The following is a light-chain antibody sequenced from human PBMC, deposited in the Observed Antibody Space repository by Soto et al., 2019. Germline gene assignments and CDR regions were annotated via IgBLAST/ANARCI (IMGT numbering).Light chain of an antibody. CDR1: ETVTGKY. J-gene: IGKJ1*01. V-gene: IGKV3-20*01. Sequence: EIVLTQSPGTLSLSPADRATLSCRASETVTGKYLAWYQQKVGQAPRLLIFAASNRATGIPDRFSGSGSGTDFTLTISRLEPEDFAMYFCQQYSSPPQTLGQGTKVEIK. CDR3: QQYSSPPQT. CDR2: AAS.